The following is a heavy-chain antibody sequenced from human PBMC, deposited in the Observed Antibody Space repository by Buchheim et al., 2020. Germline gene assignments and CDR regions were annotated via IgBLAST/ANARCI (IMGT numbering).Heavy chain of an antibody. CDR1: GFTFSSYA. CDR2: ISGSGGSI. J-gene: IGHJ6*02. V-gene: IGHV3-23*01. Sequence: EVQLLESGGGLVQPGGSLRLSCAASGFTFSSYAMSWVRQAPGKGLEWVSAISGSGGSIYYAESVKGRFTISRDNSKNTLYLQMSSLRADDTAVYYCAKRHCSSTSCYRPWVYYYYGMDVWGQGTT. D-gene: IGHD2-2*01. CDR3: AKRHCSSTSCYRPWVYYYYGMDV.